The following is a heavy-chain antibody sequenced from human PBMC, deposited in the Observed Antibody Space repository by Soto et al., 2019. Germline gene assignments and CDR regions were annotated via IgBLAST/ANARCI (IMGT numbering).Heavy chain of an antibody. D-gene: IGHD3-3*01. CDR3: VKDQNEDFWSGYYRSPFDY. Sequence: GGSLRLSCSASGFTFSSYAMHWVCQAPGKGLEYVSAISSNGGSTYYADSVKGRFTISRDNSKNTLYLQMSSLRAEDTAVYYCVKDQNEDFWSGYYRSPFDYWGQGTMVTVYS. CDR1: GFTFSSYA. V-gene: IGHV3-64D*06. CDR2: ISSNGGST. J-gene: IGHJ4*02.